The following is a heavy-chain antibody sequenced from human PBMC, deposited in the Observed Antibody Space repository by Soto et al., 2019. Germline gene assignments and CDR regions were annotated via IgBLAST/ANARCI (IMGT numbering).Heavy chain of an antibody. CDR1: GYTFTSYD. J-gene: IGHJ6*03. V-gene: IGHV1-8*01. CDR2: MNPNRGNS. D-gene: IGHD2-2*01. Sequence: QVQLVQSGAEVKKPGASVKVSCKASGYTFTSYDINWVRQATGKGLDWMGWMNPNRGNSGYAQNFQGVVTMHRNTSISTAYMELRRLSSEDTVVYYCARGVRRIRPAARRYYCYYLDVWGKGPTVTVS. CDR3: ARGVRRIRPAARRYYCYYLDV.